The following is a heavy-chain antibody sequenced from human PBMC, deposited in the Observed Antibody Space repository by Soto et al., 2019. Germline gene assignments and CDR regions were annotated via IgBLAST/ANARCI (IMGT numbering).Heavy chain of an antibody. D-gene: IGHD3-16*01. CDR3: AKVVRSPGDRYYFDY. V-gene: IGHV3-23*01. Sequence: EVQLLESGGGLVQPGGSLRLSCAASGFTFSSYAMSWVHQAPGKGLEWVSAISGSGGSTYYADSVKGRFTISRDNSKNTLYLQMNSLRAEDTAVYYCAKVVRSPGDRYYFDYWGQGTLVTVSS. CDR1: GFTFSSYA. J-gene: IGHJ4*02. CDR2: ISGSGGST.